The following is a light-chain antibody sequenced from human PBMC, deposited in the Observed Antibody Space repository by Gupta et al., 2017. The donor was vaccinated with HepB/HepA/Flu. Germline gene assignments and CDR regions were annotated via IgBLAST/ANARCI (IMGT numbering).Light chain of an antibody. J-gene: IGLJ2*01. Sequence: QSVLTQPPSASRTPGQRVTISCSGSRSNIGTNYVYWYQQLPGTAPKLLIYRNNQRPSGVPDRFSGSKSGTSGSLAISGLRSEDEADYYCAAWDDSLSGPVFGGGTKLTVL. CDR2: RNN. CDR1: RSNIGTNY. V-gene: IGLV1-47*01. CDR3: AAWDDSLSGPV.